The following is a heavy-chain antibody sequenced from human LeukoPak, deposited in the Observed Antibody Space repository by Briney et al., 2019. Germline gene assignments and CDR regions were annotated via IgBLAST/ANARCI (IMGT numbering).Heavy chain of an antibody. CDR1: GGSISSSSYY. CDR2: IYYSGST. J-gene: IGHJ5*02. CDR3: ARDEFPGEISKGAVWFDP. Sequence: SETLSLTCTVSGGSISSSSYYWGWIRQPPGKGLEWIGSIYYSGSTYYNPSLKSRVTISVDTSKNQFSLKLSSVTAADTAVYYCARDEFPGEISKGAVWFDPWGQGTLVTVSS. D-gene: IGHD3-16*02. V-gene: IGHV4-39*07.